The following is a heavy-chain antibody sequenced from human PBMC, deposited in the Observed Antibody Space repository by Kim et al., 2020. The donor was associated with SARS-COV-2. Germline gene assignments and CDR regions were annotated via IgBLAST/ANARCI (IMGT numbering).Heavy chain of an antibody. CDR3: ARERYGSGDY. CDR1: GGSISSYY. V-gene: IGHV4-59*01. CDR2: IYYSGST. J-gene: IGHJ4*02. Sequence: SETLSLTCTVSGGSISSYYWSWIRQPPGKGLEWIGYIYYSGSTNYNPSLKSRVTISVDTSKNQFSLKLSSVTAADTAVYYCARERYGSGDYWGQGTLVTVSS. D-gene: IGHD3-10*01.